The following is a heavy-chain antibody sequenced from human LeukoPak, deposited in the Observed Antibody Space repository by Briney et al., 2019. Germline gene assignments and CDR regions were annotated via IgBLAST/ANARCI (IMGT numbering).Heavy chain of an antibody. CDR3: AADRPGISMVRGVTVNMDV. CDR2: IVVGSGNT. J-gene: IGHJ6*02. CDR1: GFTFTSSA. V-gene: IGHV1-58*02. Sequence: SVKVSCKASGFTFTSSAMQWVRQARGQSLEWIGWIVVGSGNTNYAQKFQERVTITRDMSTSTAYMELSSLRSEDTAVYYCAADRPGISMVRGVTVNMDVWGQGTTVTVSS. D-gene: IGHD3-10*01.